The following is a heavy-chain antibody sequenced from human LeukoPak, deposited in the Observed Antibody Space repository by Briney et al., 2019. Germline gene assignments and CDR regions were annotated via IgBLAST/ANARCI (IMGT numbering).Heavy chain of an antibody. CDR2: ISGSGGST. V-gene: IGHV3-23*01. Sequence: GGSLRLSCAASGFTFSSYAMSWVGQAPGKELEWVSAISGSGGSTYYADSVKGRFTISRDNSKNTLYLQMNSLRAEDTAVYYCAKDLLYSGYSFDYWGQGTLVTVSS. D-gene: IGHD5-12*01. CDR3: AKDLLYSGYSFDY. CDR1: GFTFSSYA. J-gene: IGHJ4*02.